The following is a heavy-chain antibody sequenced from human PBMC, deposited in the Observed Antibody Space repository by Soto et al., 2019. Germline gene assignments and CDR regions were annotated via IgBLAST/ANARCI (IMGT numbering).Heavy chain of an antibody. J-gene: IGHJ5*02. V-gene: IGHV1-2*02. CDR2: INAHSGGT. Sequence: ASVKISCKASGFSFTGYYIHWLRQAPGQGLEWMGWINAHSGGTEYAQKFQGRVTLTRDTSIATAYLTLTSLTSDDTALYYCAKDLTRQLAYWLDPWGQGTQVTVSS. CDR1: GFSFTGYY. D-gene: IGHD6-6*01. CDR3: AKDLTRQLAYWLDP.